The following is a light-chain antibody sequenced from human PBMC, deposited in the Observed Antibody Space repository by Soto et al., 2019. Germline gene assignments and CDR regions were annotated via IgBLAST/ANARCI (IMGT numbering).Light chain of an antibody. Sequence: QSVLTQSLSASGSFGQSVTISCTGTSSDVGGYNYVSWYQQHPGKAPKLMIYEVSERPSGVPDRFSGSKSGNTASLTVSGLQADDEADYYCSSYSGTNYHYVFGTGTKVTVL. CDR3: SSYSGTNYHYV. CDR1: SSDVGGYNY. J-gene: IGLJ1*01. CDR2: EVS. V-gene: IGLV2-8*01.